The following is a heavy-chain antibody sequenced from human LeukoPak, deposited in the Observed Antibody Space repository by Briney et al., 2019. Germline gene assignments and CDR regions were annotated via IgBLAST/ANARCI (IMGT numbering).Heavy chain of an antibody. CDR1: GYTFTGYY. J-gene: IGHJ5*02. D-gene: IGHD4-17*01. Sequence: GASVKVSCKASGYTFTGYYMHWVRQAPGQGLEWMGWINPNSGGTNYAQKFQGRVTMTRDTSISTAYMELSRLRSDDTAVYYCARDKLKTTDNWFDPWGQGTLVTVSS. CDR3: ARDKLKTTDNWFDP. CDR2: INPNSGGT. V-gene: IGHV1-2*02.